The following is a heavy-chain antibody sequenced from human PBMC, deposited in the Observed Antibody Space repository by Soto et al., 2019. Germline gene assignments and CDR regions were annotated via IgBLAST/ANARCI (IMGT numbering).Heavy chain of an antibody. Sequence: GGSLRLSCAASGFTFSSYAMSWVRQAPGKGLEWVSGISGSGGSTYYADSVKGRFTISRDNSKNTLYLQMNSLRAEDTAVYYCAKGPWGYCSGGSCYLADYWGQGTLVTVSS. D-gene: IGHD2-15*01. CDR3: AKGPWGYCSGGSCYLADY. CDR1: GFTFSSYA. J-gene: IGHJ4*02. CDR2: ISGSGGST. V-gene: IGHV3-23*01.